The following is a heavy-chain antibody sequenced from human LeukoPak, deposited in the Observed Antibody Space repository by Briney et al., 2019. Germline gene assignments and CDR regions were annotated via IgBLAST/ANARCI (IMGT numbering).Heavy chain of an antibody. CDR2: ISDSGDTI. Sequence: GGSLRLSCAASGLTFSSYSMNWVRQAPGKGLEWISYISDSGDTISYADSVKGRFTVSRDNAKNSLYLQMNSLRAEDTALYYCATGKSNYFYFGMDVWGQGTTVTVSS. CDR1: GLTFSSYS. J-gene: IGHJ6*02. V-gene: IGHV3-48*04. CDR3: ATGKSNYFYFGMDV.